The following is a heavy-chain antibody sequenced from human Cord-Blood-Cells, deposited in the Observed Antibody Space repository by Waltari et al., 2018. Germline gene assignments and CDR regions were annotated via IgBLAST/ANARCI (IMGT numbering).Heavy chain of an antibody. V-gene: IGHV4-31*03. J-gene: IGHJ2*01. CDR2: IYYSGST. CDR3: ARAPRGLGDYKWYFDL. Sequence: QLQLQESAPGLVKPSQTLSLTCTVSGGSISSGGYYWSLIRQPPGKGLEWIGYIYYSGSTYYNPSLKSRVTISVDTSKNQFSLKLSSVTAADTAVYYCARAPRGLGDYKWYFDLWGRGTLVTVSS. D-gene: IGHD4-17*01. CDR1: GGSISSGGYY.